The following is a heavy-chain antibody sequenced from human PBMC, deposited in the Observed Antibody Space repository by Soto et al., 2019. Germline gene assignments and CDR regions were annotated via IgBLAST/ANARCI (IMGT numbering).Heavy chain of an antibody. CDR1: GYTFTSYG. V-gene: IGHV1-18*01. CDR3: AVGYCSGGSCYFDY. Sequence: SVKVSCKASGYTFTSYGISWVLQSPGQGLEWMGWISAYNGNTNYAQKLQGRVTMTTDTSTSTAYMELRSLRSDDTAVYYCAVGYCSGGSCYFDYWGQGTLVTVSS. J-gene: IGHJ4*02. CDR2: ISAYNGNT. D-gene: IGHD2-15*01.